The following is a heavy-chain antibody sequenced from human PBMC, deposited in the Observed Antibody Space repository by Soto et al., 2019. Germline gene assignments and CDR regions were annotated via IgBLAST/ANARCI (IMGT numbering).Heavy chain of an antibody. D-gene: IGHD2-15*01. V-gene: IGHV3-48*02. Sequence: PVVSLRLSCAASGVPVSGTYMSWVRLPPGKGLEWVSYISSSNRTINYADSVKGRFIISRDNAKNSLYLQMHSLRDEDTAVYYCAREGWPLLQTGMDVWGQGTTVTVS. CDR2: ISSSNRTI. CDR1: GVPVSGTY. CDR3: AREGWPLLQTGMDV. J-gene: IGHJ6*02.